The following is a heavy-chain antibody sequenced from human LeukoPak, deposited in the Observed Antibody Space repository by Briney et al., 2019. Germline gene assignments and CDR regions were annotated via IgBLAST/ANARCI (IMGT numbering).Heavy chain of an antibody. D-gene: IGHD2-2*01. CDR2: IYYSGST. V-gene: IGHV4-59*05. Sequence: SETLSLTCTVSGGSISSYYWSWIRQPPGKGLEWIGSIYYSGSTYYNPSLKSRVTISVDTSKNQFSLKLSSVTAADTAVYYCATQPTYCSSTSCYAPFDYWGQGTLVTVSS. CDR1: GGSISSYY. CDR3: ATQPTYCSSTSCYAPFDY. J-gene: IGHJ4*02.